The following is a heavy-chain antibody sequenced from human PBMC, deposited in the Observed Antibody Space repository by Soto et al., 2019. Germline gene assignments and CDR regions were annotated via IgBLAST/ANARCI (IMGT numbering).Heavy chain of an antibody. V-gene: IGHV1-69*13. CDR3: ARRIAAAGGYYYYAFDV. J-gene: IGHJ6*02. CDR1: GGTFSTYS. D-gene: IGHD6-13*01. Sequence: SVKVSCKASGGTFSTYSINWVRQAPGQGLEWMGGIIPLFGTTNYAQKFKGRVTITADESTSTAYMELSSLKASDTAIYYCARRIAAAGGYYYYAFDVWGQGTAVTVSS. CDR2: IIPLFGTT.